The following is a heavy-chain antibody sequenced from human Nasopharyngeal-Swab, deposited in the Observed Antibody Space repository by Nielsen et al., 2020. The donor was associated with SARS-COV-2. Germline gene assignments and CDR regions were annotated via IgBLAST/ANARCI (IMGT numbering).Heavy chain of an antibody. Sequence: GAPKISCAASGFTFSSYWMSWVRQAPGKGLEWVANIKQDGSEKYYVDSVKGRFTISRDNAKNSLYLQMNSLRAEDTAVSYCARLGGDGWYFDLWGRGTLVTVSS. V-gene: IGHV3-7*03. CDR3: ARLGGDGWYFDL. CDR2: IKQDGSEK. D-gene: IGHD2-21*02. J-gene: IGHJ2*01. CDR1: GFTFSSYW.